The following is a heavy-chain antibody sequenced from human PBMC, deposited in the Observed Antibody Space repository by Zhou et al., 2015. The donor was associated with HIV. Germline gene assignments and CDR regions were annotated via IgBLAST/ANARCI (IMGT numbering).Heavy chain of an antibody. D-gene: IGHD4-17*01. CDR1: GYTFGSYY. Sequence: QVQLVQSGAEVRKPGASVNISCKTSGYTFGSYYVHWVRQAPREGLEWMGIIKPSGNNYAQKFQGRVTMTRDTSTSTVYMELTSLRSEDTAVYYCARESGDYGDLYYWGQGTLVTVSS. CDR3: ARESGDYGDLYY. V-gene: IGHV1-46*01. J-gene: IGHJ4*02. CDR2: IKPSGN.